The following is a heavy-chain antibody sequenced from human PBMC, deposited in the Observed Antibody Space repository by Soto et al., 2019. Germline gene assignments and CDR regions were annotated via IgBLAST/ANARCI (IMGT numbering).Heavy chain of an antibody. J-gene: IGHJ3*02. CDR2: VSYNGNT. D-gene: IGHD2-15*01. Sequence: VQLKESGPGLVKPADTLSLKCTVSRGSITPYYSSWIRQTPGGGLDWIGYVSYNGNTNYIPSLNSRVSISADTTKNEFSLKLTSLTAADAAIYFCARQQYTVVTAFDIWGQGTMVAVSS. CDR3: ARQQYTVVTAFDI. V-gene: IGHV4-59*07. CDR1: RGSITPYY.